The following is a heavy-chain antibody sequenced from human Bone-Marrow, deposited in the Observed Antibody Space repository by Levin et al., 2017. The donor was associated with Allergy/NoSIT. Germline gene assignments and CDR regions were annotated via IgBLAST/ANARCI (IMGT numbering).Heavy chain of an antibody. J-gene: IGHJ4*02. CDR2: ITGSGDNT. Sequence: GGSLRLSCAVSGVTFSSHAMSWVRQAPGKGLEWVSTITGSGDNTYYADSVTGRFTISRDNSKNTLYLEMSSLRAEDTAIYSCAKVDCGTRACRKLDYWGQGTLVTVSA. CDR3: AKVDCGTRACRKLDY. CDR1: GVTFSSHA. V-gene: IGHV3-23*01. D-gene: IGHD2-21*01.